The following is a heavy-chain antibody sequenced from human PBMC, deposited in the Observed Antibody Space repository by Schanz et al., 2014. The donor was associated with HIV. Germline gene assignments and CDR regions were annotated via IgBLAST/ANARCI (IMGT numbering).Heavy chain of an antibody. J-gene: IGHJ6*02. CDR1: GFTFNNYA. CDR2: ISGSGVST. V-gene: IGHV3-23*01. D-gene: IGHD2-2*01. CDR3: ARVALAVDGADYGMDA. Sequence: EVQLLDSGGGLVQPGGSLRLSCVASGFTFNNYAMTWVRQAPGKGLEWVSSISGSGVSTFYAGSVKGRFAISRDKSKNTLYLEMNSLRVEDTAVYYCARVALAVDGADYGMDAWGQGIMVTVSS.